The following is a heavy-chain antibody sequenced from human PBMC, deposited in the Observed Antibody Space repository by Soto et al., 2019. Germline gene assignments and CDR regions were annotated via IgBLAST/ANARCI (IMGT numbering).Heavy chain of an antibody. CDR3: ARSSSSRNYYYYYGMDV. D-gene: IGHD6-6*01. V-gene: IGHV3-30-3*01. Sequence: GGSLRLSCAASGVTFSSYGMHWVRQAPGKGLEWVAVISYDGSNKYYADSVKGRFTISRDNSKNTLYLQMNSLRAEDTAVYYCARSSSSRNYYYYYGMDVWGQGTTVTVSS. J-gene: IGHJ6*02. CDR1: GVTFSSYG. CDR2: ISYDGSNK.